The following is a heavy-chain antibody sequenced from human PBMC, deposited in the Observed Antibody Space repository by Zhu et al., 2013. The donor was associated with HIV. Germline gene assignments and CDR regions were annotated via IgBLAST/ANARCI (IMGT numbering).Heavy chain of an antibody. CDR1: GYTFTAYG. Sequence: QVQLVQSGPEMKKAGASLKVSCTASGYTFTAYGVAWVRQAPGQGLEWMGGIIPIFGTANYAQKFQGRVTMTTDTSTSTAYLEVRSLRSDDTAVYYCARSFLPYTDTDTYPFDSWGQGTLVTVSS. CDR2: IIPIFGTA. J-gene: IGHJ4*02. D-gene: IGHD3-16*02. V-gene: IGHV1-18*04. CDR3: ARSFLPYTDTDTYPFDS.